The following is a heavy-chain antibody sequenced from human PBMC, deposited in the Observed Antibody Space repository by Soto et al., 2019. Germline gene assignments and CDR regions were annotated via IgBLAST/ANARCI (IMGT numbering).Heavy chain of an antibody. CDR2: IYPDDSDT. CDR1: GYSFTNYW. CDR3: ARLEWLSLAAWFDP. J-gene: IGHJ5*02. Sequence: GESLKISCKGSGYSFTNYWIGWVRQMPGKGLEWMGMIYPDDSDTKYSPSFQGQVTFSADKSINTAYLQWSSPKASDTAIYYCARLEWLSLAAWFDPWGQGTLVTVSS. D-gene: IGHD3-3*01. V-gene: IGHV5-51*01.